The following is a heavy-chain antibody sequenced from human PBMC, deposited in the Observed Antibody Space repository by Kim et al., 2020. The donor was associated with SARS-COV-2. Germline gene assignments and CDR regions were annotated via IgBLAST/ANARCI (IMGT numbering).Heavy chain of an antibody. V-gene: IGHV4-59*13. J-gene: IGHJ4*02. CDR2: IYYSGST. Sequence: SETLSLTCTVSGGSISSYYWSWIRQPPGKGLEWIGYIYYSGSTNYNPSLKSRVTISVDTSKNQFSLKLSSATAADTAVYYCARGVPAAAIPGGRFDYWGQGTLVTVSS. CDR3: ARGVPAAAIPGGRFDY. CDR1: GGSISSYY. D-gene: IGHD2-2*01.